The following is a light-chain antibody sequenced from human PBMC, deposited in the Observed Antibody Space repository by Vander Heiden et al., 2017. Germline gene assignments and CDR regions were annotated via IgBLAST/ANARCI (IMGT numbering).Light chain of an antibody. V-gene: IGLV1-44*01. CDR2: SNN. J-gene: IGLJ1*01. Sequence: QSVLSQPSSASGTPGQRVTISCSGSSSNIGSNTVNWYQQLPGTAPKLLIYSNNQRPSGVPGRFSGSKSGTSASLAISGLQSDDEADYYCAAWDDSLNGYVFGTGTKVSVL. CDR3: AAWDDSLNGYV. CDR1: SSNIGSNT.